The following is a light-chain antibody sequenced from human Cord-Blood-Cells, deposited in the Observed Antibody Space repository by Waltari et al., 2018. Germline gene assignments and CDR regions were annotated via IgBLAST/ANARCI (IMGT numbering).Light chain of an antibody. J-gene: IGKJ3*01. Sequence: DIQMTQSPSSLSASVGDRVTITCQASQDISNYLNWYQQKPGKAPKLLIYDASNLETGVPSRFSGSGSGTDFTFTISSLQPEGIATYYCQQYDNLFTFGPGTKVDIK. CDR3: QQYDNLFT. CDR1: QDISNY. V-gene: IGKV1-33*01. CDR2: DAS.